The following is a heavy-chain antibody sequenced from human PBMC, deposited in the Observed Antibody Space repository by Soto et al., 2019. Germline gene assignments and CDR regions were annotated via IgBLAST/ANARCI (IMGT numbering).Heavy chain of an antibody. V-gene: IGHV3-33*01. J-gene: IGHJ6*02. CDR1: GFTFSSYG. Sequence: GGSLRLSCAASGFTFSSYGMHWVRQAPGKGLEWVAVIWYDGSNKYYADSVKGRFTISRDNSKNTLYLQMNSLRAEDTAVYYCARDLNIAARLRGYYYYGMDVWGQGTTVTVS. CDR3: ARDLNIAARLRGYYYYGMDV. D-gene: IGHD6-6*01. CDR2: IWYDGSNK.